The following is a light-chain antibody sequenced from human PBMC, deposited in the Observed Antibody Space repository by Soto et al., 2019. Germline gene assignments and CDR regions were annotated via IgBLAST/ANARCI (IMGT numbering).Light chain of an antibody. Sequence: EIVMTQSPATLSVSPGERATLSCRASQSVSSNLAWYQQKPGQAPRPLIYGASTRPTGIPARFSGSGSGTEFPLTISSLQSEDFALYYCQQYNNWPPLTFGGGTKVEIK. CDR1: QSVSSN. J-gene: IGKJ4*01. CDR3: QQYNNWPPLT. CDR2: GAS. V-gene: IGKV3-15*01.